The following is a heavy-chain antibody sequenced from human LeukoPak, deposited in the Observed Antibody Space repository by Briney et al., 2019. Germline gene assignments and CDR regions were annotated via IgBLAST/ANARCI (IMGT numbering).Heavy chain of an antibody. D-gene: IGHD6-19*01. CDR3: AGQRGVLVAGPVDY. Sequence: SETLSLTCTVSGGSISSSSYYWGWIRQPPGKGLEWIGSIYYSGSTYYNPSLKSRVTISVVTSKNQFSLKLSSVTAADTAVYYCAGQRGVLVAGPVDYWGQGTLVTVSS. CDR2: IYYSGST. J-gene: IGHJ4*02. CDR1: GGSISSSSYY. V-gene: IGHV4-39*01.